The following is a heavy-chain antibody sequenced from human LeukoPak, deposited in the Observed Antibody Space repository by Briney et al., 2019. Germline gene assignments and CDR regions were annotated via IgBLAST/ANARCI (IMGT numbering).Heavy chain of an antibody. CDR1: GGTFGSYA. J-gene: IGHJ6*03. V-gene: IGHV1-69*05. CDR3: ARAVGYYDSSGYDYYYYYMDV. D-gene: IGHD3-22*01. Sequence: ASVKVSCKAPGGTFGSYAISWVRQAPRQGLEWMGGIIPIFGTANYAQKFQGRVTITTDESTSTAYMELSSLRSEDTAVYYCARAVGYYDSSGYDYYYYYMDVWGKGTTVTVSS. CDR2: IIPIFGTA.